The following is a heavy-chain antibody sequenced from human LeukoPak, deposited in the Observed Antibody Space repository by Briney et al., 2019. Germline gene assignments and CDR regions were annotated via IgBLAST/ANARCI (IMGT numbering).Heavy chain of an antibody. V-gene: IGHV3-21*01. D-gene: IGHD2-2*01. CDR3: ARERLVVVGDAYYYYGMDV. Sequence: GGSLRLSCSASGFTFSNYKMNWVRQAPGKGLEWVSSISSSSSYIYYADSMKGRFTVSRDNAKNSLFLQMSSLRAEDTAVYYCARERLVVVGDAYYYYGMDVWGQGTTVTVSS. J-gene: IGHJ6*02. CDR2: ISSSSSYI. CDR1: GFTFSNYK.